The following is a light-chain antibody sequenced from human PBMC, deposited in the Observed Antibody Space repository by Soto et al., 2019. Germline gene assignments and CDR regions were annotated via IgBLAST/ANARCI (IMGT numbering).Light chain of an antibody. CDR3: QAWDSSTPVV. V-gene: IGLV3-1*01. CDR2: QDN. CDR1: KLGDKY. J-gene: IGLJ2*01. Sequence: SYELTQPPSVSVSPGQTVSITCSGDKLGDKYACWYQQKPGQSPVLVIYQDNKRPSGIPERFSGSNSGNTATLTISGTQAMDEADYYCQAWDSSTPVVFGGGTKLTVL.